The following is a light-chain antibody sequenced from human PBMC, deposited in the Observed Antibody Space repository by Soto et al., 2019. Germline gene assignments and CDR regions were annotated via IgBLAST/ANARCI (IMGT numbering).Light chain of an antibody. V-gene: IGKV1-9*01. CDR1: QGISSY. CDR2: AAS. J-gene: IGKJ1*01. Sequence: DIQLTQPPSFLSASVGDRVTITCRASQGISSYLAWYQQKPGKAPKLLIYAASTLQSGVPSRFSGSGSGTEFTLTISSLQPEDFATYYCQQLNRWTFGQGTKMDIX. CDR3: QQLNRWT.